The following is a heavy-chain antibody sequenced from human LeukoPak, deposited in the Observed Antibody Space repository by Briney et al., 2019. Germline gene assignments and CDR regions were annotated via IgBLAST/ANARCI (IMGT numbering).Heavy chain of an antibody. D-gene: IGHD6-19*01. V-gene: IGHV4/OR15-8*01. CDR3: ARRSVARTLDY. Sequence: SETLSLTCAVSGASVSTSKWWNWVRQPPGKPLEWIGEMYHTGSPNYNPSLKGRLTISVDKSKNQFSLKLSSVTAADTAVYYCARRSVARTLDYWGQGTLVVVSS. J-gene: IGHJ4*02. CDR1: GASVSTSKW. CDR2: MYHTGSP.